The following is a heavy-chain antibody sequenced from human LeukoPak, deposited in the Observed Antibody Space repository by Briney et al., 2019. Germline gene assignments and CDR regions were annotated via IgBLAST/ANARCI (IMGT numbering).Heavy chain of an antibody. V-gene: IGHV3-23*01. D-gene: IGHD5-24*01. CDR1: GFIFSNYA. CDR2: ISGSGGTT. J-gene: IGHJ4*02. CDR3: AKVQEMDTILPPFHY. Sequence: QPGGSLRLSCAASGFIFSNYAMSWVRPAPGKGLEWVSAISGSGGTTFYADSVKGRFTISRDNSKNTLYLQVNSLRAADTAIYYCAKVQEMDTILPPFHYWGQGTLVTVSS.